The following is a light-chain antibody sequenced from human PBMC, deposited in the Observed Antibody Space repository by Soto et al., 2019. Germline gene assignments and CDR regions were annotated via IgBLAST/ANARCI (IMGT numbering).Light chain of an antibody. CDR3: QQYGTSPWT. CDR2: VAS. J-gene: IGKJ1*01. Sequence: EIVLTQSPGTLSLSPGERATLSCRASESISNSYLAWYQQKPGQAPRVLIYVASTRATGIPAKFSGRGSGTDFTLSISIVEPEDFAVYYCQQYGTSPWTFGQGTKVDIK. CDR1: ESISNSY. V-gene: IGKV3-20*01.